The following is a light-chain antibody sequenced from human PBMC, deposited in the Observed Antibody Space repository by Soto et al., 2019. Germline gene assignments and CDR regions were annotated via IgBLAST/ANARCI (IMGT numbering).Light chain of an antibody. CDR2: EVS. CDR1: SNDVDSYNR. CDR3: SSYTSSSTYV. Sequence: QSVLTQPPSVSGSPGQSVTISCTGTSNDVDSYNRVSWYQQPPGTAPKLMIYEVSNRPSGVPDRFSGSKSGNTASLTISGLQAEDEADYYCSSYTSSSTYVFGTGTKVTVL. J-gene: IGLJ1*01. V-gene: IGLV2-18*02.